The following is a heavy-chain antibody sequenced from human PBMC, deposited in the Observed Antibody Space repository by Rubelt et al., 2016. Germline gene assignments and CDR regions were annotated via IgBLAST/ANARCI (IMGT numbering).Heavy chain of an antibody. Sequence: QVQLQQWGAGLLKPSETLSLTCAVYGGSFSGYYWSWIRQPPGKGLEWIGELNHSGSTNYNPSLKCRVLLSVDTSKNQFALKLSYVTAADTAVYYCARGLSTMIVVVTTMFDYWGQGTLVTVSS. CDR3: ARGLSTMIVVVTTMFDY. CDR1: GGSFSGYY. CDR2: LNHSGST. D-gene: IGHD3-22*01. J-gene: IGHJ4*02. V-gene: IGHV4-34*01.